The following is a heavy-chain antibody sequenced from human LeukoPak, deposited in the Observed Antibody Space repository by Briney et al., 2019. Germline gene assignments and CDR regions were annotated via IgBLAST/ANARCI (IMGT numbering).Heavy chain of an antibody. D-gene: IGHD3-10*01. CDR3: AKDLTPNTMVRESPPVFDY. J-gene: IGHJ4*02. CDR1: GFTFSSYG. Sequence: PGGSLRLSYAPSGFTFSSYGMHWVRQAPGKGLEWVAFIRYDGSNKYYADSVKGRFTISRDNSKNTLYLQMNSLRAEDTAVYYCAKDLTPNTMVRESPPVFDYWGQGTLVTVSS. V-gene: IGHV3-30*02. CDR2: IRYDGSNK.